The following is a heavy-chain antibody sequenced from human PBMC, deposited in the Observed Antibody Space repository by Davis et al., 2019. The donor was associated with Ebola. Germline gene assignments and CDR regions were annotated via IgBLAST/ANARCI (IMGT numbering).Heavy chain of an antibody. CDR3: AREGGYDSYFDY. CDR1: GYTFTNYD. J-gene: IGHJ4*02. D-gene: IGHD3-22*01. V-gene: IGHV1-18*01. CDR2: ISAYNGNT. Sequence: ASVKVSCKASGYTFTNYDVHWVRQGTGQGLEWMGWISAYNGNTNYAQKLQGRVTMTTDTSTSTAYMELRSLRSDDTAVYYCAREGGYDSYFDYWGQGTLVTVSS.